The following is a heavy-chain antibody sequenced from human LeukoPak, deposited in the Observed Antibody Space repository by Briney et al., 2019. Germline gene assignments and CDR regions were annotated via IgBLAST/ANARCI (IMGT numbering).Heavy chain of an antibody. CDR3: ARLPCDILTGYYNWFDP. CDR2: IYHSGST. D-gene: IGHD3-9*01. CDR1: GGSISSSNW. J-gene: IGHJ5*02. V-gene: IGHV4-4*02. Sequence: SGTLSLTCAVSGGSISSSNWWSWVRQPPGKGLEWIGEIYHSGSTNYNPSLKSRVTISVDKSKNQFSLKLSSVTAADTAVYYCARLPCDILTGYYNWFDPWGQGTLVTVSS.